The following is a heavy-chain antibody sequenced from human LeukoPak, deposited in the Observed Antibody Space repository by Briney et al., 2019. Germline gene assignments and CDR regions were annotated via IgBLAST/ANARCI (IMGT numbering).Heavy chain of an antibody. CDR2: IYHSGST. V-gene: IGHV4-30-2*01. Sequence: SETLSLTCTVSGGSISSGGYYWSWIRQPPGKGLERIGYIYHSGSTYYNPSLKSRVTISVDRSKNQFSLKLSSVTAADTAVYYCARDSYSSSDYYYYYMDVWGKGTTATVSS. CDR1: GGSISSGGYY. J-gene: IGHJ6*03. CDR3: ARDSYSSSDYYYYYMDV. D-gene: IGHD6-6*01.